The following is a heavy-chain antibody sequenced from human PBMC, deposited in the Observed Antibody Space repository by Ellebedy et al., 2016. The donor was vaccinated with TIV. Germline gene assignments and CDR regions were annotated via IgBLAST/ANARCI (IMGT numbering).Heavy chain of an antibody. CDR1: GYSFSNYY. V-gene: IGHV1-46*01. CDR2: INPNDDTK. J-gene: IGHJ3*02. Sequence: AASVKVSCKASGYSFSNYYMHWVRQAPGQGLEWMGIINPNDDTKYYAQNFQGRVTVTRDTSTSTVYIELRSLRSEDTAVYYCARAAYVEMATSRRNDAFDIWGQGTMVTVSS. CDR3: ARAAYVEMATSRRNDAFDI. D-gene: IGHD5-24*01.